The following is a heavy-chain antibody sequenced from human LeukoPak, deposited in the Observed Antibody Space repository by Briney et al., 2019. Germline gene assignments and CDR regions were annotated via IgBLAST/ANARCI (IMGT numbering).Heavy chain of an antibody. CDR3: ARKYYYESSGYPLDY. J-gene: IGHJ4*02. CDR1: GYIFSTYA. CDR2: INAGNGKT. V-gene: IGHV1-3*01. D-gene: IGHD3-22*01. Sequence: ASVKVSCKASGYIFSTYALHWVRQVPGQRLEWMGWINAGNGKTKYAQKFQGRVTITRDTSASTAYMELSSLRSEDTAVYYCARKYYYESSGYPLDYWGQGTLVIVSS.